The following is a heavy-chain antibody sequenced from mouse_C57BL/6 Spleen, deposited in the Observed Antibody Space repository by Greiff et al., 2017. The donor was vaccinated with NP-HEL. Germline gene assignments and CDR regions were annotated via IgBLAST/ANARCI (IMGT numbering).Heavy chain of an antibody. CDR2: IYWDDDK. Sequence: QVTLKECGPGILQSSQTLSLTCSFSGFSLSTSGMGVSWIRQPSGKGLEWLAHIYWDDDKRYNPSLKSRLTISKDTSRNQVFLKITSVDTADTATYYCARKDYGSTYFDYWGQGTTLTVSS. V-gene: IGHV8-12*01. J-gene: IGHJ2*01. CDR1: GFSLSTSGMG. CDR3: ARKDYGSTYFDY. D-gene: IGHD1-1*01.